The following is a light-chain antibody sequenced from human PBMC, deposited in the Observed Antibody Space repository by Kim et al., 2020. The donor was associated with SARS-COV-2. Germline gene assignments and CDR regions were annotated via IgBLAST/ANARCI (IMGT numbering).Light chain of an antibody. J-gene: IGLJ3*02. CDR1: SGHNNDA. V-gene: IGLV4-69*01. Sequence: SVTLTCTLSSGHNNDAIAWHQQQPQKGPGHVMTLNCDGSHTNGDAIPDRFSGSSSGAERSLTIAGLQSEDEADYYGQTWATGIRVFGGGTQLTVL. CDR2: LNCDGSH. CDR3: QTWATGIRV.